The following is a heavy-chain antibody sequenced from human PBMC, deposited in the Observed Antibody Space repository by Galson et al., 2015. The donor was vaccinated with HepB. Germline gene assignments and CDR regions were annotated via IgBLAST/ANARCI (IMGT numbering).Heavy chain of an antibody. CDR1: GYSFTSYW. CDR2: IDPSDSYT. Sequence: QSGAEVTKPGESLRISCKGSGYSFTSYWISWVRQMPGKGLEWIGRIDPSDSYTNYSPSFQGHVTISADKSISTAYLQWSSLKASDTAMYYCARHPPTYYYGSGSYRAGFDYWGQGTLVTVSS. J-gene: IGHJ4*02. V-gene: IGHV5-10-1*01. D-gene: IGHD3-10*01. CDR3: ARHPPTYYYGSGSYRAGFDY.